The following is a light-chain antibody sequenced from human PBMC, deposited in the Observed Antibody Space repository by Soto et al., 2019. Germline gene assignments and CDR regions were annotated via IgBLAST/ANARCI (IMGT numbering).Light chain of an antibody. J-gene: IGLJ1*01. CDR2: GVT. CDR3: SSFTSNRIYV. CDR1: HNDIGTYDY. V-gene: IGLV2-14*03. Sequence: QSALTQPTSVSGSPGQSITISCTGNHNDIGTYDYVSWYQQHPGRAPRLLIHGVTTRPSGISDRFSASKSGLTASLTISGLQPEDDADYYCSSFTSNRIYVFGPGTKLTVL.